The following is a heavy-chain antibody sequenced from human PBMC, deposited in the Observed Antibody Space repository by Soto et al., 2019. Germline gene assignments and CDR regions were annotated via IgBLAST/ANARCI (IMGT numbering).Heavy chain of an antibody. J-gene: IGHJ5*02. V-gene: IGHV3-21*01. D-gene: IGHD6-13*01. CDR2: ISSSRTYI. Sequence: EVQLVESGGGLVKPGGSLRLSCAASGFTFSDYSMNWVRQAPGEGLELVSSISSSRTYIYYANSVKRRFTISRDNAKNSLYLHMNSLRAEATAVYYCAIPSKAATDYNWFDPWGQGTLVTFAS. CDR1: GFTFSDYS. CDR3: AIPSKAATDYNWFDP.